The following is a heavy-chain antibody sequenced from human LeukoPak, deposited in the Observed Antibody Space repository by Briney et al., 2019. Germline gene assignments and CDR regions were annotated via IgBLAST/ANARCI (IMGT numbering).Heavy chain of an antibody. V-gene: IGHV1-18*01. J-gene: IGHJ4*02. CDR2: VSASADDT. D-gene: IGHD2-15*01. Sequence: ASVKVSCRASGYTFTNYVISWVRQAPGQDLEWMGWVSASADDTNYVQKFQGRITMTTDTSKSTAYVELGSLRSDDPAVYYCARDCIGCHGFDYWGQGSLLTVSS. CDR3: ARDCIGCHGFDY. CDR1: GYTFTNYV.